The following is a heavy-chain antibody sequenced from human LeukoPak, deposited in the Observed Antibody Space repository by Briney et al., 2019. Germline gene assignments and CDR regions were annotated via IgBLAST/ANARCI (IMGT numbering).Heavy chain of an antibody. D-gene: IGHD6-19*01. CDR3: ARHGRSSGWYRPGGTFDY. V-gene: IGHV4-34*01. Sequence: SETLSLTCAVYGGSFSGYYWSWIRQPPGKGLEWIGEINHSGSTNYNPSLKSRVTISVDTSKNQSSLKLSSVTAADTAVYYCARHGRSSGWYRPGGTFDYWGQGTLVTVSS. J-gene: IGHJ4*02. CDR1: GGSFSGYY. CDR2: INHSGST.